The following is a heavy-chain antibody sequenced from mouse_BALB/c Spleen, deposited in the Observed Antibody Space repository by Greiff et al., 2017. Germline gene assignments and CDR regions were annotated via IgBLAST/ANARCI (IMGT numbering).Heavy chain of an antibody. D-gene: IGHD1-1*01. J-gene: IGHJ3*01. CDR2: INPYNGDT. CDR3: AREITTVVATPFAY. V-gene: IGHV1-20*02. CDR1: GYSFTGYF. Sequence: VQLQQSGPELVKPGASVKISCKASGYSFTGYFMNWVMQSHGKSLEWIGRINPYNGDTFYNQKFKGKATLTVDKSSSTAHMELRSLASEDSAVYYCAREITTVVATPFAYWGQGTLVTVSA.